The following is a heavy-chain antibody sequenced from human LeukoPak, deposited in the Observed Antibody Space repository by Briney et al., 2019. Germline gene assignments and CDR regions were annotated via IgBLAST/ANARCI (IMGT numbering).Heavy chain of an antibody. J-gene: IGHJ4*02. CDR3: ASLVGATKPFDY. D-gene: IGHD1-26*01. CDR2: IYYSGST. V-gene: IGHV4-59*01. Sequence: PSETLSLTCTVPGGSISSYYWSWIRQPPGKGLEWIGYIYYSGSTNYNPSLKSRVTISVDTSKNQFSLKLSSVTAADTAVYYCASLVGATKPFDYWGQGTLVTVSS. CDR1: GGSISSYY.